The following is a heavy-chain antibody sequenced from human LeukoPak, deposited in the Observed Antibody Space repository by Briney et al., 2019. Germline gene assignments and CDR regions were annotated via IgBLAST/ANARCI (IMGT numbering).Heavy chain of an antibody. Sequence: PGGSLRLSCAASGFTFSSYAMSWVRQAPGKGLEWVSAISGSGGSTYYADSVKGRFTISRDNSKSTLYLQMNSLRAEDTAVYYCARDYAEEFYFDYWGQGTLVTVSS. V-gene: IGHV3-23*01. J-gene: IGHJ4*02. CDR3: ARDYAEEFYFDY. D-gene: IGHD3-10*01. CDR1: GFTFSSYA. CDR2: ISGSGGST.